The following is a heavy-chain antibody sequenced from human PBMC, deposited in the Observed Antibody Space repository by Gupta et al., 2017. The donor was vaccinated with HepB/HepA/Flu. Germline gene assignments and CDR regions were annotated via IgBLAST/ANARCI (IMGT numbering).Heavy chain of an antibody. D-gene: IGHD3-9*01. CDR1: GGSISTGAYS. CDR3: ARGARYHDILTGYYHQAFDI. V-gene: IGHV4-30-2*01. CDR2: IYYSGTT. J-gene: IGHJ3*02. Sequence: QLQLQESGSGLVKPSQTLSLTCAVSGGSISTGAYSWSWIRQPPGKGLEWIGYIYYSGTTYYNPSLKSRVTISVDRSKNQFSLKLSSVTAADTAVYYCARGARYHDILTGYYHQAFDIWGQGTMVTVSS.